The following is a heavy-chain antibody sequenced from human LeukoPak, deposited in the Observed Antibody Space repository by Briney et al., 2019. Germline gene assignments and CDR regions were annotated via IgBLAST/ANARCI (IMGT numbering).Heavy chain of an antibody. D-gene: IGHD6-6*01. Sequence: PSETLSLTCTVSGGSVSSGSYYWSWIRQPPGKGLEWIGYIYYSGSTNYNPSLKSRVTISVDTSKNQFCLKLSSVTAADTAVYYCARGGAARLHFQNWGQGTLVTVSS. V-gene: IGHV4-61*01. CDR3: ARGGAARLHFQN. CDR2: IYYSGST. CDR1: GGSVSSGSYY. J-gene: IGHJ1*01.